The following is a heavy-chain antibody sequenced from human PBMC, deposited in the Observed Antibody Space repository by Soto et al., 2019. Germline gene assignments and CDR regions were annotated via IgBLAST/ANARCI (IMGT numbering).Heavy chain of an antibody. CDR1: WFTFSSYG. D-gene: IGHD6-19*01. J-gene: IGHJ4*01. CDR2: FSSDGTTK. V-gene: IGHV3-30*18. CDR3: AKEVAVAGDFDY. Sequence: GGSLRLSCVASWFTFSSYGLPWVPQAPGKGLGGVEVFSSDGTTKYYADSVKGRFTISRDNSKNTLYLQMDSLRPEDTAVYYCAKEVAVAGDFDYWGHGTLVTVSS.